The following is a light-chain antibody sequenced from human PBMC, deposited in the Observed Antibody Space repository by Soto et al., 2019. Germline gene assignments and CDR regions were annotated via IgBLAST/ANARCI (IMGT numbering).Light chain of an antibody. Sequence: DIQLTQSPSFLSASVGDRVTITCRASQGISSYLAWYQQKPGKAPKLLIYAASTLQSGVPSRFSGSGSGAEFTLTISSLQPEDFATYYCQQLKSYPITFGQGTRPESK. V-gene: IGKV1-9*01. CDR2: AAS. J-gene: IGKJ5*01. CDR1: QGISSY. CDR3: QQLKSYPIT.